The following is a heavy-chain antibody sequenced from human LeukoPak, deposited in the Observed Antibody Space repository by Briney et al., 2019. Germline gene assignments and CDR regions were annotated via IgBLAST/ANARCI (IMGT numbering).Heavy chain of an antibody. CDR1: GFTVSSNY. D-gene: IGHD3-22*01. V-gene: IGHV3-66*02. CDR2: IYSGGST. CDR3: ARDYYDSSGAGSL. Sequence: GGSLRLSCAASGFTVSSNYMSWVRQAPGKGLEWVSVIYSGGSTYYADSVKGRITISRDNSKNTLYLQMNSLRAEDTAVYYCARDYYDSSGAGSLWGQGTLVTVSS. J-gene: IGHJ4*02.